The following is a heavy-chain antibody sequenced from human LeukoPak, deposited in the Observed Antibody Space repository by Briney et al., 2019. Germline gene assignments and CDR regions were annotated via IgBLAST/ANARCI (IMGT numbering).Heavy chain of an antibody. CDR2: INPKSGDR. Sequence: ASVKVSCKASGYPFTAYYIHWVRQAPGQGLEWMAWINPKSGDRNYAQKFQGRVTMTRDTSISTIYMELSSLKSDDTAVFYCAREILATSNAFDFWGQGTMVTVPS. V-gene: IGHV1-2*02. CDR1: GYPFTAYY. D-gene: IGHD2/OR15-2a*01. J-gene: IGHJ3*01. CDR3: AREILATSNAFDF.